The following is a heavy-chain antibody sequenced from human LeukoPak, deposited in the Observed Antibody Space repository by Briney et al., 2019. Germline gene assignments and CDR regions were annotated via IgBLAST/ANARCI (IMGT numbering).Heavy chain of an antibody. CDR1: GDSVSSNSAA. Sequence: SQALSLTCAISGDSVSSNSAAWNWIRQSPSRGLEWLGRTYYRCKWYYDYAVAVKSRISINPDTSKNQFSLQLSSVTPEDTAVYYCARDPVGGSTIFDYWGQGTLVTVSS. V-gene: IGHV6-1*01. CDR2: TYYRCKWYY. J-gene: IGHJ4*02. CDR3: ARDPVGGSTIFDY. D-gene: IGHD1-26*01.